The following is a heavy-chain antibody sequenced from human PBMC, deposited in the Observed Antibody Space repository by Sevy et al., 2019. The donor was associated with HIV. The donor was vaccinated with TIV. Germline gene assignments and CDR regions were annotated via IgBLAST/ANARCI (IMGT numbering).Heavy chain of an antibody. J-gene: IGHJ4*02. V-gene: IGHV3-21*01. CDR1: GFTFSSYS. D-gene: IGHD6-13*01. CDR3: ARDPDSSSWYDEDYFDY. Sequence: ASVKVSCAASGFTFSSYSMNWVRQAPGKGLEWVSSISSRSSYIYYADSVKGRFTISRDNAKNSLYLQMNSLRAEDTAVHYCARDPDSSSWYDEDYFDYWGQGTLVTVSS. CDR2: ISSRSSYI.